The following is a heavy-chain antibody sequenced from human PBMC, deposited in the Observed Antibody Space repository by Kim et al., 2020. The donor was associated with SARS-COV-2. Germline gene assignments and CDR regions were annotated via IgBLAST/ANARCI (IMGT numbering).Heavy chain of an antibody. D-gene: IGHD3-22*01. V-gene: IGHV3-53*01. CDR3: ATEPMIVVGHNHDAFDI. Sequence: VKGRFTISRDNSKNTLYLQMNSLRAEDTAVYYCATEPMIVVGHNHDAFDIWGQGTMVTVSS. J-gene: IGHJ3*02.